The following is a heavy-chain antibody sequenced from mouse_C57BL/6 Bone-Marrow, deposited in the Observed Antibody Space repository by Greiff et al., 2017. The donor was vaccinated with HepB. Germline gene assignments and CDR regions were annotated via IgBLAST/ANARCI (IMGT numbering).Heavy chain of an antibody. V-gene: IGHV1-64*01. CDR1: GYTFTSYW. D-gene: IGHD1-1*01. CDR3: ARRDTVVALYWYFDV. CDR2: IHPNSGST. J-gene: IGHJ1*03. Sequence: QVQLKQPGAELVKPGASVKLSCKASGYTFTSYWMHWVKQRPGQGLEWIGMIHPNSGSTNYNEKFKSKATLTVDKSSSTAYMQLSSLTSEDSAVYYCARRDTVVALYWYFDVWGTGTTVTVSS.